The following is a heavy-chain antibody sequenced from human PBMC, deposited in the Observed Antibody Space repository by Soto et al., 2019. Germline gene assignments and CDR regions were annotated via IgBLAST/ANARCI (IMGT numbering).Heavy chain of an antibody. CDR2: IYWNDDK. CDR3: AHSGIAARPGLYYYYGMYV. V-gene: IGHV2-5*01. Sequence: ESGPTLVNPTQTLTLTCTFSGFPLSTSGVGVGWIRQPPGKALEWLALIYWNDDKRYSPSLKSRLTITKDTSKNQVVLTMTNTDPVDTATYYCAHSGIAARPGLYYYYGMYVWGQGTTVTVSS. D-gene: IGHD6-6*01. CDR1: GFPLSTSGVG. J-gene: IGHJ6*02.